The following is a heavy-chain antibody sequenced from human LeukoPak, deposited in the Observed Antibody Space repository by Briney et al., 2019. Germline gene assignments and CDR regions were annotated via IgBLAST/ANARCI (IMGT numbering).Heavy chain of an antibody. CDR3: ARGDRHADL. V-gene: IGHV3-48*03. CDR1: GFYLNTYE. J-gene: IGHJ5*02. CDR2: ITISGHTK. Sequence: QPGGSLRLSCAASGFYLNTYEMNWVRQAPGKGLEWIADITISGHTKNYADSVKGRFTNYRDNAGTSLYLQMNSVRVENTGVDYCARGDRHADLWGQGTLVTVSS.